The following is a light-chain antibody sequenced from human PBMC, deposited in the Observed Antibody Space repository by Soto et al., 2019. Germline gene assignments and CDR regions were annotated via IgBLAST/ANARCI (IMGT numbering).Light chain of an antibody. J-gene: IGLJ1*01. Sequence: QSALAQPASVSGSPGQSITISCTGTSSDVGGYNYVSWYQQHPGKAPKLMIYDVSNRPSGVSNRFSGSKSGNTASLTISGLQAEDEADYYCSSYTSSSILNFYVFGTGPKVTVL. CDR3: SSYTSSSILNFYV. V-gene: IGLV2-14*01. CDR2: DVS. CDR1: SSDVGGYNY.